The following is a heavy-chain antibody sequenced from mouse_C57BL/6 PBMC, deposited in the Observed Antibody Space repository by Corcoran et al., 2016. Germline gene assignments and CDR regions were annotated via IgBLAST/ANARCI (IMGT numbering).Heavy chain of an antibody. D-gene: IGHD2-2*01. CDR2: IYPRSGNT. V-gene: IGHV1-81*01. CDR1: GYTFTSYG. J-gene: IGHJ4*01. CDR3: ARVGSTMGTTDY. Sequence: QVQLQQSGAELARPGASVKLSCKASGYTFTSYGISWVKQRTGQGLEWIGEIYPRSGNTYYNEKFKGKATLTADKSSSTAYMELRSLTSEDSEVYFCARVGSTMGTTDYWGQGTSVTVSS.